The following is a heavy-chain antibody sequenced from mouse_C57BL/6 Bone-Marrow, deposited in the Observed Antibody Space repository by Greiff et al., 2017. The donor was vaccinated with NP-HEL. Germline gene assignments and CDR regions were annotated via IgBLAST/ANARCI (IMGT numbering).Heavy chain of an antibody. J-gene: IGHJ2*01. CDR2: IDPSDSYT. CDR1: GYTFTSYW. CDR3: ARELLWLRRLYFDY. V-gene: IGHV1-69*01. D-gene: IGHD2-2*01. Sequence: VQLQQPGAELVMPGASVKLSCKASGYTFTSYWMHWVKQRPGQGLEWIGEIDPSDSYTNYNQKFKGKSTLTVDKSSSTAYMQLSSLTSEDSAVYYCARELLWLRRLYFDYSGQGTTLTVSS.